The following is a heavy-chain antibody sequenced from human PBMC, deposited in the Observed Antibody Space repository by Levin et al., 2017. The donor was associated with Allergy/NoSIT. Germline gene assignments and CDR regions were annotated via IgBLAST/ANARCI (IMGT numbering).Heavy chain of an antibody. CDR1: GDRVSSNSAA. Sequence: SQTLSLTCAISGDRVSSNSAAWNWIRQSPSRGLEWLGRTYYRSKWYNDYAVSVKSRITINPDTSKNQFSLQLNSVTPEDTAVYYCARSPTPYYYYYYGMDVWGQGTTVTVSS. CDR3: ARSPTPYYYYYYGMDV. J-gene: IGHJ6*02. CDR2: TYYRSKWYN. V-gene: IGHV6-1*01.